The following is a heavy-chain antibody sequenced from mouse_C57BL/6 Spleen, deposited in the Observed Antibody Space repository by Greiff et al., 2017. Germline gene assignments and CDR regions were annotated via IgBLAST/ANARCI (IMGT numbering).Heavy chain of an antibody. J-gene: IGHJ4*01. V-gene: IGHV5-9-1*02. CDR2: ISSGGDYI. Sequence: EVKLMESGEGLVKPGGSLKLSCAASGFTFSSYAMSWVRQTPEKRLEWVAYISSGGDYIYYADTVKGRFTISRDNARNTLYLQMSRLKSEDTAMYYCTRDDDGYYGAMDYWGQGTSVTVSS. D-gene: IGHD2-3*01. CDR3: TRDDDGYYGAMDY. CDR1: GFTFSSYA.